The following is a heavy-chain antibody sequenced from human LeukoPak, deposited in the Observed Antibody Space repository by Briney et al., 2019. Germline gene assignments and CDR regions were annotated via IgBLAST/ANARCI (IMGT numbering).Heavy chain of an antibody. CDR1: GGTFSSYA. J-gene: IGHJ3*02. V-gene: IGHV1-69*04. D-gene: IGHD3-9*01. Sequence: SVKVSYKCSGGTFSSYAISWVRQAPGQGLEWMGRIIPILGIANYAEKFQGRVTITADQSPSTAYMELSSLRSEDTAVYYCATDVVYFDWLSRAGAFDIWGQGTMVTVSS. CDR3: ATDVVYFDWLSRAGAFDI. CDR2: IIPILGIA.